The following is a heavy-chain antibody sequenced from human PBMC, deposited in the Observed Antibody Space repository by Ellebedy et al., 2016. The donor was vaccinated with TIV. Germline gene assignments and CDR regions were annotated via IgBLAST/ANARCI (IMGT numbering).Heavy chain of an antibody. J-gene: IGHJ4*02. V-gene: IGHV3-21*01. Sequence: PGGSLRLSCAASGFTFSSYSMNWVRQAPGKGLEWVSSISSSSSYIYYADSVKGRFTISRDNAKNSLYLQMNSLRAEDTAVYYCAKEGSAKLGERYMAAYFDYWGQGTLVTVSS. CDR2: ISSSSSYI. CDR3: AKEGSAKLGERYMAAYFDY. CDR1: GFTFSSYS. D-gene: IGHD3-16*01.